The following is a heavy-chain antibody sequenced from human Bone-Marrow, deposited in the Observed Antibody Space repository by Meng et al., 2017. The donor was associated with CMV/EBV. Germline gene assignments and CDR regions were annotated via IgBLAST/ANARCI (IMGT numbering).Heavy chain of an antibody. Sequence: GESLKISCAASGFTFDDYGMSWVRQAPGKGLEWVSGINWNGGSTGYADSVKGRFTISRDNAKNSLYLQMNSLRAEDTALYYCARDLWGAYFELWGRGTLVTVSS. CDR2: INWNGGST. J-gene: IGHJ2*01. V-gene: IGHV3-20*04. CDR3: ARDLWGAYFEL. CDR1: GFTFDDYG. D-gene: IGHD3-16*01.